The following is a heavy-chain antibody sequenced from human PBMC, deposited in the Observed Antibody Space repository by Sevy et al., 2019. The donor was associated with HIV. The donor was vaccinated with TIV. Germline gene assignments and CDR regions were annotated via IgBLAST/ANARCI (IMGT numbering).Heavy chain of an antibody. J-gene: IGHJ6*02. D-gene: IGHD3-10*01. CDR1: GFTFSSYD. V-gene: IGHV3-13*01. CDR2: IGIAGDS. CDR3: AKDWFYYYYGMDI. Sequence: GGSLRLSCAASGFTFSSYDMYWVRQVTGKGLEWVSAIGIAGDSYYPDSLRGRFTISRDNANNSLFLQMNSLRAEDTAVYYCAKDWFYYYYGMDIWGQGTTVTVSS.